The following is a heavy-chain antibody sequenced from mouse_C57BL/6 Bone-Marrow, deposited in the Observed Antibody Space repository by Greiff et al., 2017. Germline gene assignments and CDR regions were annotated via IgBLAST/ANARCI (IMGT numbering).Heavy chain of an antibody. Sequence: QVQLQQPGAELVKPGASVKMSCKASGYTFTSYWITWVKQRPGQGLEWIGDIYPGSGSTNYNEKFKSKATLTVDTSSSTAYMQLSSLTSEGSAVYYCARKLTGKGYFDYWGQGTTLTVSS. D-gene: IGHD4-1*01. J-gene: IGHJ2*01. CDR3: ARKLTGKGYFDY. CDR1: GYTFTSYW. V-gene: IGHV1-55*01. CDR2: IYPGSGST.